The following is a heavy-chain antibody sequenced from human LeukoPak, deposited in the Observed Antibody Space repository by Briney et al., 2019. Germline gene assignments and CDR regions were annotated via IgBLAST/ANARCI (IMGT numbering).Heavy chain of an antibody. CDR3: APITRVRGVTINY. Sequence: SETLSLTCTVSGDSISTYYWSWIRQPPGKGLEWIGCIYYSGSTNYNPSLKSRVTISVDTSKNQFSLKLSSVTAADTAVYYCAPITRVRGVTINYWGQGTLVT. CDR2: IYYSGST. D-gene: IGHD3-10*01. CDR1: GDSISTYY. V-gene: IGHV4-59*08. J-gene: IGHJ4*02.